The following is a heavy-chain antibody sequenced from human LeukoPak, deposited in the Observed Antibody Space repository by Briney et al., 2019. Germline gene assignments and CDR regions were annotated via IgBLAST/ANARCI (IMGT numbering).Heavy chain of an antibody. CDR3: ARNITSVIPAGYFDY. CDR2: IYNTWST. D-gene: IGHD2-2*01. Sequence: PSETLSLTCSVSGGSIGSGRYYWAWIRQPPGKGLEWIGSIYNTWSTSYNPSLKRRVTMSVDTSKNLFSLRLSSVTAADTAVYYCARNITSVIPAGYFDYWGQGTLVTVSS. J-gene: IGHJ4*02. CDR1: GGSIGSGRYY. V-gene: IGHV4-39*01.